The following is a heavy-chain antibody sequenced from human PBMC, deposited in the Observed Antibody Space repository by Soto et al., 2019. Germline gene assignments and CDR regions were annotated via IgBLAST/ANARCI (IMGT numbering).Heavy chain of an antibody. V-gene: IGHV3-21*01. CDR2: ISSSSSYI. J-gene: IGHJ6*02. Sequence: EVQLVESGGGLVKPGGSLRLSCAASGFTFSSYSMNWVRQAPGKGLEWVSSISSSSSYIYYADSVKGRFTISRDNAKNSLYLQMNSLRAEDTAVYYCARAFMDYYYYYGMDVWGQGTTVTVSS. CDR3: ARAFMDYYYYYGMDV. D-gene: IGHD3-10*01. CDR1: GFTFSSYS.